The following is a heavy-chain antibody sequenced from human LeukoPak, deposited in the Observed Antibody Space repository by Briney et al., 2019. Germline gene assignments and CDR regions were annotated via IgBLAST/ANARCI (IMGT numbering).Heavy chain of an antibody. CDR2: INPNSGGT. CDR3: ARDAHPTPYYYDSSGYWGQTDY. CDR1: GYTFTGYY. J-gene: IGHJ4*02. Sequence: GASVKVSCKASGYTFTGYYMHWVRQAPGQGLEWMGWINPNSGGTNYAQKFQGWVTMTRDTSISTAYMELSRLRSDDTAVYYCARDAHPTPYYYDSSGYWGQTDYWGQGTLVTVSS. V-gene: IGHV1-2*04. D-gene: IGHD3-22*01.